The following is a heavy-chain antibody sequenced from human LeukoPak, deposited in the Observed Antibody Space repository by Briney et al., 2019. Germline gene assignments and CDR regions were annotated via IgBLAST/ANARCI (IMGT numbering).Heavy chain of an antibody. CDR3: ASSMVRGVDFDY. V-gene: IGHV1-3*01. J-gene: IGHJ4*02. CDR1: GYTFTSYA. D-gene: IGHD3-10*01. Sequence: ASVKVSCKASGYTFTSYAMHWVRQAPGQRLEWMGWINAGNGNTKYSQKFQGRVTITRDTSASTAYMELGSLRSEDTAVYYCASSMVRGVDFDYWGQGTLVTVSS. CDR2: INAGNGNT.